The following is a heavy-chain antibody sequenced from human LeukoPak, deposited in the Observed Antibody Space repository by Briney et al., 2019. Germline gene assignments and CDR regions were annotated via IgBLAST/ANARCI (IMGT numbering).Heavy chain of an antibody. Sequence: PWGALRLSFAAPGFTFFVFTMDRVRRAPAKGLGGGSLISWDGTNSFYADSVKGRFTVSRDRNKKSLYLQMNSLRPDDTAFYYCAKARKRGYAYGSVDFWGQGTLVTVSS. J-gene: IGHJ4*02. CDR3: AKARKRGYAYGSVDF. CDR1: GFTFFVFT. CDR2: ISWDGTNS. V-gene: IGHV3-43*01. D-gene: IGHD5-18*01.